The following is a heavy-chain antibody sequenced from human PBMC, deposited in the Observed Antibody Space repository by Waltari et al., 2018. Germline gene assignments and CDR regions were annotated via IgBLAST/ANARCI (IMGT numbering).Heavy chain of an antibody. CDR2: SNESGYT. J-gene: IGHJ3*02. D-gene: IGHD2-21*01. CDR3: ARHRHPGNSFDM. CDR1: SGSLSGRW. Sequence: QVQLQQRGAGLLRPSETLSLTCAVDSGSLSGRWWSWSRKPPGKGLEWIGESNESGYTYYKPSLRSRAAISVDTSRNQFSLKLSFVTAADTGVYYCARHRHPGNSFDMWGQGTVTVSS. V-gene: IGHV4-34*01.